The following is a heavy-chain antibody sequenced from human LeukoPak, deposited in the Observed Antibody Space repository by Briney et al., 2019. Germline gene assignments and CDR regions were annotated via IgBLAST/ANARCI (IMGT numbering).Heavy chain of an antibody. CDR1: GFTFSSYA. V-gene: IGHV3-23*01. J-gene: IGHJ4*02. CDR2: ISGSGGST. D-gene: IGHD5-18*01. Sequence: GALRLSCAASGFTFSSYAMSWVRQAPGKGLEWVSAISGSGGSTYYADSVKGRFTISRDNSKNTLYLQMNSLRAEDTAVYYCAKWLFATPMYYFDYWGQGTLVTVSS. CDR3: AKWLFATPMYYFDY.